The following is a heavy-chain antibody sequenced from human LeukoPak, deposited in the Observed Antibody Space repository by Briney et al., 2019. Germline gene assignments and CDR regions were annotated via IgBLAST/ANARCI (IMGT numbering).Heavy chain of an antibody. Sequence: GGSLRLACAASGFTFSTYAMSWVRQAPGKGLEWVSSISSSSSYIYYADSVKGRFTISRDNAKNSLYLQMNSLRAEDTAVYYCARYSGYGTPQEWLVQWGQGTLVTVSS. CDR3: ARYSGYGTPQEWLVQ. CDR1: GFTFSTYA. D-gene: IGHD5-12*01. CDR2: ISSSSSYI. J-gene: IGHJ4*02. V-gene: IGHV3-21*01.